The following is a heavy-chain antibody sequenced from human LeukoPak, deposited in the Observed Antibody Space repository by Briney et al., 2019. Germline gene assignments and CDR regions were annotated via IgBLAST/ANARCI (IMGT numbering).Heavy chain of an antibody. CDR2: MYHSGST. CDR1: GYSISSGHY. Sequence: PSETLSLTCTVSGYSISSGHYWGWIRQPPGEGLEWIGSMYHSGSTYYNPSLKSRVTISVDTSKNQFSLKLSSVTAADTAVYYCARSSYCYGADALDIWGQGTTVTVSS. J-gene: IGHJ3*02. V-gene: IGHV4-38-2*02. D-gene: IGHD3-10*01. CDR3: ARSSYCYGADALDI.